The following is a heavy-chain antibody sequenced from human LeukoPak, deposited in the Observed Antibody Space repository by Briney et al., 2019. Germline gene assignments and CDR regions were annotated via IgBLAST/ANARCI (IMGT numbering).Heavy chain of an antibody. D-gene: IGHD6-19*01. CDR2: ITTSGNTI. CDR1: GLTFSSYE. J-gene: IGHJ3*02. Sequence: QPGGSLRLSCAASGLTFSSYEMNWVRRAPGKGLEWVSYITTSGNTIYYADSVKGRFTISRDNAKNSLYLQMNSLRAEDTAVYYCARDSVAGSQDAFDIWGQGTMVTVSS. V-gene: IGHV3-48*03. CDR3: ARDSVAGSQDAFDI.